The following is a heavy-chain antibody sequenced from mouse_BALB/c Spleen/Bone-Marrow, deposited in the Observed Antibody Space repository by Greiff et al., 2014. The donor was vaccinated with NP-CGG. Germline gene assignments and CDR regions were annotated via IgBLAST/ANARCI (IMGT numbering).Heavy chain of an antibody. V-gene: IGHV5-17*02. Sequence: EVQLQQSGGGLVQPGGSRKLSCAASGFTFSRFGMHWVRQAPEKGLEWVAFISSGSSSIYYTDTVKGRFTISRDNPKNPLFLQMTSLRSEDTAMYYCGRGDYWGQGTTLTVSS. CDR1: GFTFSRFG. CDR3: GRGDY. J-gene: IGHJ2*01. CDR2: ISSGSSSI.